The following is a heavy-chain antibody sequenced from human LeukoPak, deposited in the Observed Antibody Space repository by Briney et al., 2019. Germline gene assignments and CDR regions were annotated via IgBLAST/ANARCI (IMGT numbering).Heavy chain of an antibody. D-gene: IGHD3-10*01. V-gene: IGHV3-7*03. CDR3: AKAPSLWFGELSDAFDI. CDR1: GFTFSSYW. Sequence: GGSLRLSCAASGFTFSSYWMNWVRQAPGKGLEWVANINQDGSEKYYVDSVKGRFTMSRDNTKNSLYLQMNSLRAEDTALYYCAKAPSLWFGELSDAFDIWGQGTMVTVSS. CDR2: INQDGSEK. J-gene: IGHJ3*02.